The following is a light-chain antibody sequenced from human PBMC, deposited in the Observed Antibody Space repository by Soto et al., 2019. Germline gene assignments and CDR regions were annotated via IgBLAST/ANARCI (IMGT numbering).Light chain of an antibody. J-gene: IGKJ3*01. V-gene: IGKV1-13*02. CDR2: DAS. Sequence: AIQLTQSPSSLSASVGDRVTITCRASQGISSALAWYQQKPGKAPKLLIYDASSLEIGVPSRFSGSGSGTDFTLTISSLQPEDFATYYCQQFNSYPFFGPGTKVDIK. CDR3: QQFNSYPF. CDR1: QGISSA.